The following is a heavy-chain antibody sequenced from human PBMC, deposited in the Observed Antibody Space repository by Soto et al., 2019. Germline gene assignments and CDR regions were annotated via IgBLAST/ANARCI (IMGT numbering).Heavy chain of an antibody. V-gene: IGHV3-33*06. CDR2: IWYDGSNK. D-gene: IGHD3-10*01. CDR1: GLTFSSYG. CDR3: AKGSGSFNYYYYSYMDV. Sequence: QVQLVESGGGVVQPGKSLRLSCAASGLTFSSYGMHWVRQAPGKGLEWVALIWYDGSNKYYADSVKGRFTISRDNSKSTLYLQMSSLRAEDTAVYYCAKGSGSFNYYYYSYMDVWGKGTTVTVSS. J-gene: IGHJ6*03.